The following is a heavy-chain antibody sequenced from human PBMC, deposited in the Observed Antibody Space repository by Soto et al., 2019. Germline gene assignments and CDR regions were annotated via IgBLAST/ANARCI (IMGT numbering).Heavy chain of an antibody. CDR2: IYPTGTT. CDR3: ARAPPGPSPRWVL. J-gene: IGHJ6*02. CDR1: GGSISSGGYS. D-gene: IGHD3-16*01. V-gene: IGHV4-30-2*06. Sequence: QLQLRESGSGLVKPSEPLSLTCTVSGGSISSGGYSWSWIRQSPEKGLEWLGCIYPTGTTYYHPSLKSRVTISVDTSRNQFSLNLTSVTAADAAVYFCARAPPGPSPRWVLWGQGTKVTVSS.